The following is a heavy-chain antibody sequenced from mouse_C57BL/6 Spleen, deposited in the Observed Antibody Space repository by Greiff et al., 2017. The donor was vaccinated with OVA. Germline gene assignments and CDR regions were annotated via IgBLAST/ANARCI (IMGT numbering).Heavy chain of an antibody. V-gene: IGHV5-17*01. J-gene: IGHJ1*03. CDR2: ISSGSSTI. D-gene: IGHD2-5*01. CDR3: ARDSNYGGYFDV. Sequence: VQLKESGGGLVKPGGSLKLSCAASGFTFSDYGMHWVRQAPEKGLEWVAYISSGSSTIYYADTVKGRFTISRDNAKNTLFLQMTSLRSEDTAMYYCARDSNYGGYFDVWGTGTTVTVSS. CDR1: GFTFSDYG.